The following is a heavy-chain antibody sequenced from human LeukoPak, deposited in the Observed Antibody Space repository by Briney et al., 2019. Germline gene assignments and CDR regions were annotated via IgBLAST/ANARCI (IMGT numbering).Heavy chain of an antibody. CDR2: IIPILGIA. V-gene: IGHV1-69*04. CDR1: GGTFSSYA. J-gene: IGHJ4*02. CDR3: ARGVYYYGSGARSDY. Sequence: SVKVSCKASGGTFSSYAISWVRQAPGQGLEWMGRIIPILGIANYAQKFQGRVTITADKSTSTAYMELSSLRSEDTAVYYCARGVYYYGSGARSDYWGQGTLVTVSS. D-gene: IGHD3-10*01.